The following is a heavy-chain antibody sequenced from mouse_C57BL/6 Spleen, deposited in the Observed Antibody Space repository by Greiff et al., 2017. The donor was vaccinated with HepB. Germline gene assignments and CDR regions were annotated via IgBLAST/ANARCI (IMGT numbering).Heavy chain of an antibody. D-gene: IGHD1-1*01. CDR3: ARRDYGSSYSLYY. CDR1: GYSFTGYY. V-gene: IGHV1-42*01. CDR2: INPSTGGT. Sequence: EVKLQESGPELVKPGASVKISCKASGYSFTGYYMNWVKQSPEKSLEWIGEINPSTGGTTYNQKFKAKATLTVDKSSSTAYMQLKSLTSEDSAVYYCARRDYGSSYSLYYWGQGTTRTVSS. J-gene: IGHJ2*01.